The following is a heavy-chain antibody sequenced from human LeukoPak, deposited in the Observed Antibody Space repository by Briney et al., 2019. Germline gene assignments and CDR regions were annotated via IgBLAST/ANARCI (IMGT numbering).Heavy chain of an antibody. D-gene: IGHD6-19*01. Sequence: GGSLRLSCAASGFTFSSYWMSWVRQAPGKGLEWVANIKQDGSEKYYVDSVKGRFTISRDNAKNSLYLQMNSLRAEDTAVYYCASAVGSGWYGVFDYWGQGTLVTVSS. CDR1: GFTFSSYW. CDR2: IKQDGSEK. V-gene: IGHV3-7*01. CDR3: ASAVGSGWYGVFDY. J-gene: IGHJ4*02.